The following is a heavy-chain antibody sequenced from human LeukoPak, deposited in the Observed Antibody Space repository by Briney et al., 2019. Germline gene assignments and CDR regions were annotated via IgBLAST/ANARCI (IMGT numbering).Heavy chain of an antibody. J-gene: IGHJ4*02. Sequence: GGSLRLSCAASGFSFSIYGMSWVRQAPGKGLHWLSAISANGINTYYADSVKGRFTISRDNSKNTLYLHIHSLRADDTALYYCAKDLHGAFDYWGQGILVTVSS. CDR2: ISANGINT. CDR3: AKDLHGAFDY. CDR1: GFSFSIYG. V-gene: IGHV3-23*01. D-gene: IGHD3-10*01.